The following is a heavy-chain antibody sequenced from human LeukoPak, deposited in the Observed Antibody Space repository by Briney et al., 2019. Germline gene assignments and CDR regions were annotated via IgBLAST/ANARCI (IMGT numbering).Heavy chain of an antibody. Sequence: SETLSLTCTVSGGSISSYYWSWIRQPPGKGLGWVGYIYYSGSTNYNPSLKSRVTISVHTSKTQFSLKLSPVTAADTAVYYCARVGVDYSGNIIKYFFDYWGQGTLVTVSS. D-gene: IGHD4-23*01. V-gene: IGHV4-59*01. CDR3: ARVGVDYSGNIIKYFFDY. CDR1: GGSISSYY. J-gene: IGHJ4*02. CDR2: IYYSGST.